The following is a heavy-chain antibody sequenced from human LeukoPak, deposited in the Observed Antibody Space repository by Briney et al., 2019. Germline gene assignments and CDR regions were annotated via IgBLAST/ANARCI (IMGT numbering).Heavy chain of an antibody. CDR2: IYHSGST. CDR3: ARVGPADY. D-gene: IGHD3-16*01. CDR1: GYSISSGYY. Sequence: PSETLSLTCTVSGYSISSGYYWGWIRQPPGKGLEWIGSIYHSGSTYYNPSLKSRVTTSVDTSKNQFSLKLSSVAAADTAVYYCARVGPADYWGQGTLVTVSS. J-gene: IGHJ4*02. V-gene: IGHV4-38-2*02.